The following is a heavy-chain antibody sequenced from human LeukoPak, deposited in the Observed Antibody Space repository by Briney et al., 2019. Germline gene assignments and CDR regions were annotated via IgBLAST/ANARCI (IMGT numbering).Heavy chain of an antibody. CDR3: ARVPDYGDENWFDP. CDR2: MTPNSGNT. Sequence: APVKVSCKASGYTFTSYDINWVRQAPGQGLEWMGWMTPNSGNTGYARKFQGRVTMTRNTSLNTAYMELSSLRSEDTAVYYCARVPDYGDENWFDPWGQGTLVTVSS. V-gene: IGHV1-8*01. J-gene: IGHJ5*02. CDR1: GYTFTSYD. D-gene: IGHD4-17*01.